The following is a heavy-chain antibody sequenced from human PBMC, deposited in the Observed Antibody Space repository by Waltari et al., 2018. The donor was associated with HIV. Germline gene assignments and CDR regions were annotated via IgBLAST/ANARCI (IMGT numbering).Heavy chain of an antibody. CDR2: ISGSGETT. CDR1: GFIFNTYA. CDR3: KGGYDYGRGY. J-gene: IGHJ4*02. D-gene: IGHD3-16*01. Sequence: EVHLLESGGGLAQPGGSLRLSCVGSGFIFNTYAMSWVHQAPGKGLEWVAGISGSGETTDYAHSGKGRFTMSRDNSNNTVHLQMYGLRIDDTAVYYCKGGYDYGRGYWGQGTLVTVSS. V-gene: IGHV3-23*01.